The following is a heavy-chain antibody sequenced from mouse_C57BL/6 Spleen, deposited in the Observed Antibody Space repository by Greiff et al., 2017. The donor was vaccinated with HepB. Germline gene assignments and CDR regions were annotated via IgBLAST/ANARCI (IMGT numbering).Heavy chain of an antibody. D-gene: IGHD1-1*01. CDR1: GYTFTSYW. Sequence: QVQLQQPGAELVRPGTSVKLSCKASGYTFTSYWMHWVKQRPGQGLEWIGVIDPSDSYTNYNQKFKGKATLTVDTSSSTAYMQLSSLTSEDSAVYYCARSTTVVKGDYWGQGTTLTVSS. CDR3: ARSTTVVKGDY. J-gene: IGHJ2*01. CDR2: IDPSDSYT. V-gene: IGHV1-59*01.